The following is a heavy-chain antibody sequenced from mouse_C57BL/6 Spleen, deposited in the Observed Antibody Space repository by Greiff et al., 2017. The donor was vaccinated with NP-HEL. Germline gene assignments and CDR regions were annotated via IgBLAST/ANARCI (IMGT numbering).Heavy chain of an antibody. CDR3: ARGPYSFYAMDY. CDR2: ISYSGST. Sequence: ESGPGMVKPSQSLSLTCTVTGYSITSGYDWHWIRHFPGNKLEWMGYISYSGSTNYNPSLKSRISITHDTSKNHFFLKLNSVTTEDTATYYCARGPYSFYAMDYWGQGTSVTVSS. V-gene: IGHV3-1*01. CDR1: GYSITSGYD. D-gene: IGHD2-12*01. J-gene: IGHJ4*01.